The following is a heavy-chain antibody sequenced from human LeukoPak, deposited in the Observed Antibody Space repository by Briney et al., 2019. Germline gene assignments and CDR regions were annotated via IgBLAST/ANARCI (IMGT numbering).Heavy chain of an antibody. D-gene: IGHD6-13*01. J-gene: IGHJ5*02. Sequence: SETLSLTCAVSGGSISSSNWWSWVRQPPGKGLEWIGEIYHSGSTNYNPSLKSRVTISVDKSKNQFSLKLSSVTAADTAVYYCARVGAAAGTAGWFDPWGQGTLVTVSS. CDR3: ARVGAAAGTAGWFDP. V-gene: IGHV4-4*02. CDR1: GGSISSSNW. CDR2: IYHSGST.